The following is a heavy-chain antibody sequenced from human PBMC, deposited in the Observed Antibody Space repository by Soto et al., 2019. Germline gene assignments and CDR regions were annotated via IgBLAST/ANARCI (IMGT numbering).Heavy chain of an antibody. CDR2: INPKTGDT. CDR1: GYTFTGYY. J-gene: IGHJ4*02. D-gene: IGHD6-6*01. Sequence: QMQLVQSGAEARKPGASVKVSCKTSGYTFTGYYLNWVRQAPGRGLEWVGWINPKTGDTNTAQKFQGRVTMTTDTSISTGYMELSGLKSDDTAVYYCVTGDHLVRWGQGTRVTVSS. CDR3: VTGDHLVR. V-gene: IGHV1-2*02.